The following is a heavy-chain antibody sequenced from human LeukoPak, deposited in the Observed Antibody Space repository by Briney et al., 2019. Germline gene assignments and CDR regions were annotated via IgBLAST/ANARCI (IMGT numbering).Heavy chain of an antibody. CDR2: IHPGDSDI. D-gene: IGHD3-10*01. J-gene: IGHJ4*02. CDR3: ARQPAVRGGFDY. Sequence: GESLKISCKGSGYSFTIYWIGWVRQMPGKGLEWMGIIHPGDSDIRYSPSFQGQVTISADKSISTAYLQWSSLKASDTTMYYCARQPAVRGGFDYWGQGTLVTVSS. CDR1: GYSFTIYW. V-gene: IGHV5-51*01.